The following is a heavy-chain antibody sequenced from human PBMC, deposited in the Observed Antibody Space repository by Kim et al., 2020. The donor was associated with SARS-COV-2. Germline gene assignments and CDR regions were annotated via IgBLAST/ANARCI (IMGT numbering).Heavy chain of an antibody. CDR3: ARRATGGYYYDSSGYWIDP. Sequence: SETLSLTCTVSGGSISSSSYYWGWIRQPPGKGLEWIGSIYYSGSTYYNPSLKSRVTISVDTSKNQFSLKLSSVTAADTAVYYCARRATGGYYYDSSGYWIDPWGQGTLVTVSS. CDR1: GGSISSSSYY. V-gene: IGHV4-39*01. J-gene: IGHJ5*02. D-gene: IGHD3-22*01. CDR2: IYYSGST.